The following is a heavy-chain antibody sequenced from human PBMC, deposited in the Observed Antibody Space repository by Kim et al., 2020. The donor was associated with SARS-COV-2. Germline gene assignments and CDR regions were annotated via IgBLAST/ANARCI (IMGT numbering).Heavy chain of an antibody. CDR1: GYTFTSYA. V-gene: IGHV1-3*01. CDR2: INAGNGNT. Sequence: ASVKVSCKASGYTFTSYAMHWVRQAPGQRLEWMGWINAGNGNTKYSQKFQGRVTITRDTSASTAYMELRSLRSEDTAVYYCARLMITFGGVIEGFDYWGQGTLVTVSS. CDR3: ARLMITFGGVIEGFDY. D-gene: IGHD3-16*02. J-gene: IGHJ4*02.